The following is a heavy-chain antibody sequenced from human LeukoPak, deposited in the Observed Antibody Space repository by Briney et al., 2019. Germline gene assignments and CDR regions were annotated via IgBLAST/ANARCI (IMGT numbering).Heavy chain of an antibody. D-gene: IGHD4-17*01. CDR1: GFTFSGYW. CDR3: ARERYDAFDI. Sequence: GGSLRLSCVASGFTFSGYWMNWVRQAPGKGLEWVANIKQDGSEKYYVDSVKGRFTISRDNAKNSLYLQMNSLRAEDTAVYYCARERYDAFDIWGQGTMVTVSS. V-gene: IGHV3-7*04. CDR2: IKQDGSEK. J-gene: IGHJ3*02.